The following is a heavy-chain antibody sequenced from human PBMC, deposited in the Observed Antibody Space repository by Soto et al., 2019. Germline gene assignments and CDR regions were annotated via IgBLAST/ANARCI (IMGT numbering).Heavy chain of an antibody. CDR3: ARGSTGYSSSWYRY. CDR1: GGSISSYY. V-gene: IGHV4-59*08. CDR2: IYYSGST. D-gene: IGHD6-13*01. Sequence: QVQLQESGPGLVKPSETLSLTCTVSGGSISSYYWSWIRQPPGKGLEWIGYIYYSGSTNYNPSLMSRVTISVDTSKNQFSLKLSSVTAADTAVYYCARGSTGYSSSWYRYWGQGTLVTVSS. J-gene: IGHJ4*02.